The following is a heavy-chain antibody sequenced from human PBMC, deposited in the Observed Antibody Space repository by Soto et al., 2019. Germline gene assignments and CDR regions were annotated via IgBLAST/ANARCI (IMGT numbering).Heavy chain of an antibody. CDR1: GGSISSGDYY. V-gene: IGHV4-30-4*01. CDR2: IYYSRST. CDR3: ARGNNYYDSSGYQSFDY. Sequence: SETLSLTCTVSGGSISSGDYYWSWIRQPPGKGLEWIGYIYYSRSTYYNPSLKSRVTISVDTSKNQFSLKLSSVTAADTAVYYCARGNNYYDSSGYQSFDYWGQGTLVTVSS. J-gene: IGHJ4*02. D-gene: IGHD3-22*01.